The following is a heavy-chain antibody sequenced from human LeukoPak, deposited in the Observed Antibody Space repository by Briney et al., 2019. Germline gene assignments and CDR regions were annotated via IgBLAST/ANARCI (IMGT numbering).Heavy chain of an antibody. D-gene: IGHD3-22*01. V-gene: IGHV4-39*01. CDR3: ARQDPDRYYYDSSGYYMYNWFDP. Sequence: SETLSLTCTVSGVSISSSSYYWGWIRQPPGKGLEWIGSIYYSGSTYYNPSLKSRVTISVDTSKNQFSLKLSSVTAADTAVYYCARQDPDRYYYDSSGYYMYNWFDPWGQGTLVTVSS. CDR1: GVSISSSSYY. CDR2: IYYSGST. J-gene: IGHJ5*02.